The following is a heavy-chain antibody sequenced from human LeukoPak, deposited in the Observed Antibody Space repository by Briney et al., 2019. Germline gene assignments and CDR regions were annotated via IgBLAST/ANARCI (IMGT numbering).Heavy chain of an antibody. V-gene: IGHV4-34*01. Sequence: PSETLSLTCAVYGGSFSGYYWSWIRQPPGKGLEWIGSIYYSGSTYYNPSLKSRVTISVDTSKNQFSLKLSSVTAADTAVYYCARHMYYDYVWGSYRLYYFDYWGQGTLVTVSS. CDR3: ARHMYYDYVWGSYRLYYFDY. J-gene: IGHJ4*02. CDR2: IYYSGST. D-gene: IGHD3-16*02. CDR1: GGSFSGYY.